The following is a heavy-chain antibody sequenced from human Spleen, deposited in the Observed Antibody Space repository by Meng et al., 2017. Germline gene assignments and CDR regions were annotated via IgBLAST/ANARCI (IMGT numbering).Heavy chain of an antibody. V-gene: IGHV4-34*01. CDR3: ARGSKVRYSYGSPQFDY. Sequence: SETLSLTCTVSGASMSSYYWSWIRQPPGKGLEWIGEINHSGSTNYNPSLKSRVTISVDTSKNQFSLKLSSVTAADTAVYYCARGSKVRYSYGSPQFDYWGQGTLVTVSS. D-gene: IGHD5-18*01. J-gene: IGHJ4*02. CDR2: INHSGST. CDR1: GASMSSYY.